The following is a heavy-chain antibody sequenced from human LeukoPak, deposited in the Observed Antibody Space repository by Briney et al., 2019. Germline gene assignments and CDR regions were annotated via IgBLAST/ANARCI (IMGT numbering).Heavy chain of an antibody. Sequence: SETLSLTCTVSGGSFSSYYWTWIRQPPGKGLEWIGYIDHSGSTNYNPSLKSRVTISVDTSKNQFSLKLSSVTAADTAVYYCARGVPVVAAYFDYWGQGTLVTVSS. V-gene: IGHV4-59*01. D-gene: IGHD2-15*01. CDR3: ARGVPVVAAYFDY. J-gene: IGHJ4*02. CDR2: IDHSGST. CDR1: GGSFSSYY.